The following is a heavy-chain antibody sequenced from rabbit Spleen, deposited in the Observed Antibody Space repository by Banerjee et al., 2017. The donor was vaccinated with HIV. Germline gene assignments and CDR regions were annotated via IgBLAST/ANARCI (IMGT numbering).Heavy chain of an antibody. CDR1: GLDFSSRHW. V-gene: IGHV1S45*01. Sequence: QEQLEESGGDLVKPGASLTLTCRGSGLDFSSRHWICWVRQAPGKGLEWIACIDVSKSGDTYYVSWAKGRFTISKTSSTTVTLQMTSLTAADTATYFCARDAAGREDFNLWGPGTLVTVS. J-gene: IGHJ4*01. CDR2: IDVSKSGDT. D-gene: IGHD4-2*01. CDR3: ARDAAGREDFNL.